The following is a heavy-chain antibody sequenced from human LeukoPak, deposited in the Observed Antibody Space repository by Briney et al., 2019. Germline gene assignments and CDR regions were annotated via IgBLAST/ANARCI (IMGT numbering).Heavy chain of an antibody. D-gene: IGHD6-13*01. CDR2: IIPIFGTA. CDR1: GGTFISYA. V-gene: IGHV1-69*13. CDR3: ARGVAAAGTDPDY. J-gene: IGHJ4*02. Sequence: GASVKVSCKASGGTFISYAISWVRQAPGQGLEWMGGIIPIFGTANYAQKFQGRVTITADESTSTAYMELSSLRSEDTAVYYCARGVAAAGTDPDYWGQGTLVTVSS.